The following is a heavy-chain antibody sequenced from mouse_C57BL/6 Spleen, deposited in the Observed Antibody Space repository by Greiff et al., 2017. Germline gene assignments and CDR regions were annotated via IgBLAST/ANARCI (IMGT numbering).Heavy chain of an antibody. Sequence: VQLQQSVAELVRPGASVKLSCTASGFTIKNTYMHWVKQRPEQGLEWIGRIDPANGNTKYAPKFQGKATITADTTSNTAYLQLSSLTSEDTAIYYCAIGYSNYAMEYWGQGTSVTVAS. D-gene: IGHD2-5*01. CDR1: GFTIKNTY. CDR3: AIGYSNYAMEY. V-gene: IGHV14-3*01. CDR2: IDPANGNT. J-gene: IGHJ4*01.